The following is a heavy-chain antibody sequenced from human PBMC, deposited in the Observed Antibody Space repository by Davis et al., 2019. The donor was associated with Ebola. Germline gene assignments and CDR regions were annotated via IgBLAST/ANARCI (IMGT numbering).Heavy chain of an antibody. V-gene: IGHV3-23*01. J-gene: IGHJ4*02. Sequence: GESLKISCAGSGFTFNFYVMSWVRQAPGKGLEWVSAIDGGDGSTYYADSVKGRFTISRDNAKNTRYPQMNSLRAEDTAVYYCARGLNSAGLGADLDYWGQGTLVTVSS. CDR1: GFTFNFYV. CDR3: ARGLNSAGLGADLDY. CDR2: IDGGDGST. D-gene: IGHD1-26*01.